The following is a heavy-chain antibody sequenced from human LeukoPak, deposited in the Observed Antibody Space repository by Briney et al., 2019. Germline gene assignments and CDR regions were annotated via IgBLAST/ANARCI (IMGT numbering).Heavy chain of an antibody. V-gene: IGHV1-69*13. CDR3: ASRLYCSNTRCRNFPFAY. J-gene: IGHJ4*02. D-gene: IGHD2-2*01. CDR1: GGTFSSYA. Sequence: GASVKVSCKASGGTFSSYAINWVRQAPGQGLEWMGGIIPIFGTANYAQKFQDRVTITADESTSTAYMELSSLRSEDTAIYYCASRLYCSNTRCRNFPFAYWGQGTLVTVS. CDR2: IIPIFGTA.